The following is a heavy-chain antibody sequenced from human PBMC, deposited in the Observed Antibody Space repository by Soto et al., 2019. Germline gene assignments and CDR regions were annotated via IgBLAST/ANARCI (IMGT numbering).Heavy chain of an antibody. CDR3: AREYTAWPLAYGLDV. V-gene: IGHV3-21*02. D-gene: IGHD2-2*02. J-gene: IGHJ6*02. CDR2: ISSRSDI. CDR1: GFTFSTYS. Sequence: EVQLVESGGGLVQPGGSLRLSCVGSGFTFSTYSIHWVRQAPGKGLEWVSSISSRSDIYYADSVKGRFTISRDNAKNSVSLQMNSLRAEDTAVYYCAREYTAWPLAYGLDVWGQGTTVTVSS.